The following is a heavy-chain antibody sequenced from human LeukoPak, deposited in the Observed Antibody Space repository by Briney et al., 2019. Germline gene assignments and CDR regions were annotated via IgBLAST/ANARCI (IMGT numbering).Heavy chain of an antibody. CDR3: ADLGDYGVG. CDR1: GFSFSNYA. CDR2: IKSRADGGTI. J-gene: IGHJ4*02. Sequence: GGSLRLSCAGSGFSFSNYAMSWVRQAPGKGPEWVGRIKSRADGGTIEYAAPVKGRFSISRDDSKNTLYLQINSLNTEDTAVYYCADLGDYGVGWGQGTLVTVSS. D-gene: IGHD4-17*01. V-gene: IGHV3-15*01.